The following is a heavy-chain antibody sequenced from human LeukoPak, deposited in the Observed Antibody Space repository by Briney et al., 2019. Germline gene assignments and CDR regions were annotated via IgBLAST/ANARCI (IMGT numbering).Heavy chain of an antibody. CDR1: GGSFSGYY. CDR3: ARGLRTTVTTVFDY. Sequence: SETLSLTCAVYGGSFSGYYWSWIRQPPVKGLEWIGEINHSGSTNYNPSLKSRVTISVDTSKNQFSLKLSSVTAADTAVYYCARGLRTTVTTVFDYWGQGTLVTVSS. D-gene: IGHD4-17*01. CDR2: INHSGST. V-gene: IGHV4-34*01. J-gene: IGHJ4*02.